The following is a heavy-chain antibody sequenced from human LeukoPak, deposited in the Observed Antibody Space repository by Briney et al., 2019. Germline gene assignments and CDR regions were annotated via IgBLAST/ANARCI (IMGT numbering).Heavy chain of an antibody. CDR1: GFTVSSNY. Sequence: SGGSLRLSCAASGFTVSSNYMSWVRQAPGKGLEWVSVIYSGGSTYYADSVKGRFTISRDNSKNTLYLQMNSLRAEDTAVYYCARDPGYSYGFGAFDIWGQGTMVTVSS. CDR2: IYSGGST. D-gene: IGHD5-18*01. CDR3: ARDPGYSYGFGAFDI. V-gene: IGHV3-66*01. J-gene: IGHJ3*02.